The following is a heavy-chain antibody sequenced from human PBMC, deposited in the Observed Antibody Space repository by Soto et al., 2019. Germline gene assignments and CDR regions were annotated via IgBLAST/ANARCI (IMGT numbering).Heavy chain of an antibody. CDR2: MNPNRANT. Sequence: QVQLVQSGAEVKKPGASVKVSCKASGYTFTSYDINWVRQATGQGLAWMGWMNPNRANTGYAQKFQGRLTMIRDTPISTVYMELSRLRPGDTAVFYCARSAGYNLTGFDPWGQGTLVSVSS. CDR1: GYTFTSYD. CDR3: ARSAGYNLTGFDP. D-gene: IGHD5-12*01. V-gene: IGHV1-8*01. J-gene: IGHJ5*02.